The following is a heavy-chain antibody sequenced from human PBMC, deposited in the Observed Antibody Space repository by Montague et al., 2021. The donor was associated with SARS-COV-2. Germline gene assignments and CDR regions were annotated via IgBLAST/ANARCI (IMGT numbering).Heavy chain of an antibody. D-gene: IGHD6-13*01. J-gene: IGHJ4*02. CDR1: GDSMNNYY. V-gene: IGHV4-59*07. Sequence: SDTLSLTCTVSGDSMNNYYWSWIRQPPGKGLEWIGYINYSGSTHYNPSLQSRVTLSKDTSKNQCSLRLTSVTAADTAMYFCAGAPIYRSSWYAYFDYWGQGTLVTVSS. CDR2: INYSGST. CDR3: AGAPIYRSSWYAYFDY.